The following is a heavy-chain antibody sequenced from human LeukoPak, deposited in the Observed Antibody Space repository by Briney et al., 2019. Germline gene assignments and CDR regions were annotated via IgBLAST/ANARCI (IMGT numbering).Heavy chain of an antibody. V-gene: IGHV4-38-2*02. D-gene: IGHD2-15*01. Sequence: PSETLSLTCTVSGYSISSGYYWGWIRQPPGKGLEWIGSIYHSGSTYYNPSLKSRVTISVDTSKNQFSLKLSSVTAADTAVYYCAREVGSGVEDYWGQGTLVTVSS. CDR1: GYSISSGYY. CDR3: AREVGSGVEDY. J-gene: IGHJ4*02. CDR2: IYHSGST.